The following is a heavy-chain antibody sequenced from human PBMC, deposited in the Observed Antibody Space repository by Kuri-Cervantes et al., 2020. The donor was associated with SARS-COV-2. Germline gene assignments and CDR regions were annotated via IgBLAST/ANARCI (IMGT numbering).Heavy chain of an antibody. CDR1: GFTFDDYA. J-gene: IGHJ4*02. V-gene: IGHV3-48*01. D-gene: IGHD3-3*01. CDR2: ISSSSSTI. Sequence: GGSLRLSCAASGFTFDDYAMHWVRQAPGKGLEWVSYISSSSSTIYYADSVKGRFTISRDNAKNSLYLQMNSLRAEDTAVYHCAREQSTTYYDFWSGYYDGYFDYWGQGTLVTVSS. CDR3: AREQSTTYYDFWSGYYDGYFDY.